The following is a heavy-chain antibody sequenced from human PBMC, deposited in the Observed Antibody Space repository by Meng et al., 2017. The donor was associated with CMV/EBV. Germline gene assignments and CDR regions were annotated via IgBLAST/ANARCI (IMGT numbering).Heavy chain of an antibody. D-gene: IGHD1-26*01. CDR2: INHSGST. CDR1: GGSFSGYY. Sequence: QVQVQQWGAGLLTPSETLSLTCAVYGGSFSGYYWSWIRQPPGKGLEWIGEINHSGSTNYNPSLKSRVTISVDTSKNQFSLKLSSVTAADTAVYHCARGGGGEWELLHYFDYWGQGTLVTVSS. V-gene: IGHV4-34*01. J-gene: IGHJ4*02. CDR3: ARGGGGEWELLHYFDY.